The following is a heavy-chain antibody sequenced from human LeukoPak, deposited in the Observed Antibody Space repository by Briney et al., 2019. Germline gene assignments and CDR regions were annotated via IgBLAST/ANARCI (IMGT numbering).Heavy chain of an antibody. V-gene: IGHV4-39*01. Sequence: PSETLSLTCTVSGDSISSSNYYWGWIRQPPGKGLEWIGSIYYSGSTYYNLSLKSRVIISVDTSKDQFSLELNSVTAADTAVYYCARHSPVRMQIWGGATFDPWGQGTLVTVSS. J-gene: IGHJ5*02. CDR1: GDSISSSNYY. D-gene: IGHD5-18*01. CDR3: ARHSPVRMQIWGGATFDP. CDR2: IYYSGST.